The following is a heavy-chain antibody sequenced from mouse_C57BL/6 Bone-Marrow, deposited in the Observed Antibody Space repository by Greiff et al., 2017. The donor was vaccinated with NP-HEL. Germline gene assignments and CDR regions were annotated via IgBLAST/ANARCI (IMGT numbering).Heavy chain of an antibody. V-gene: IGHV1-81*01. CDR3: AREGSRNYFDY. CDR2: IYPRSGST. CDR1: GYTFTSYG. Sequence: VQLQQSGAELARPGASVKLSCKASGYTFTSYGISWVKQRTGQGLEWIGEIYPRSGSTYYNEKFKGKATLTADKSSSTAYMELRSLTSEDSAVYFCAREGSRNYFDYWGQGTTLTVSS. J-gene: IGHJ2*01. D-gene: IGHD3-3*01.